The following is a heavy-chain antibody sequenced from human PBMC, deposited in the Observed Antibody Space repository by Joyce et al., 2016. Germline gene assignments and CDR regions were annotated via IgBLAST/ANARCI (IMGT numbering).Heavy chain of an antibody. CDR2: ISDIGGST. J-gene: IGHJ6*03. CDR1: GFTFNNYG. CDR3: AKDRPYSTYYYFYYMDV. D-gene: IGHD4-11*01. V-gene: IGHV3-23*01. Sequence: EVQLLESGGGLVQPGGSLTLSCAASGFTFNNYGLTWVRQAPGKGLEWVSSISDIGGSTYYADSVRDRFTISRDNSKNTLFLQRTSLTAEDTAVYYCAKDRPYSTYYYFYYMDVWGKGTTVTVSS.